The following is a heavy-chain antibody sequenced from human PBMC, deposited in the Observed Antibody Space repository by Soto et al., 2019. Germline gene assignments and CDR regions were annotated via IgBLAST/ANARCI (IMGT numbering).Heavy chain of an antibody. D-gene: IGHD6-19*01. CDR2: INHSGST. Sequence: QVQLQQWGAGLLKPSETLCLTCAVYGGSFSGYYWSWIRQPPGKGLEWIGEINHSGSTNYNPSLKSRVTISVDTSKNQFSLKLSSVTAADTAVYYCARGAHSSGLKAFDIWGQGTMVTVSS. J-gene: IGHJ3*02. CDR1: GGSFSGYY. CDR3: ARGAHSSGLKAFDI. V-gene: IGHV4-34*01.